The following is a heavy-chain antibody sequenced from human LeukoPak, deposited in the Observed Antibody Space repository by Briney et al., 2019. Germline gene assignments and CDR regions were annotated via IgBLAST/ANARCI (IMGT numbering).Heavy chain of an antibody. Sequence: SETLSLTCAVYGGSFSGYYWSWIRQPPGKGLEWIGEINHSGSTNYNPSLTSRVTISVDTSKNQFSLKLSSVTAADTAVYYCARDVGVVVPAAIVRWFDPWGQGTLVTVSS. D-gene: IGHD2-2*02. CDR1: GGSFSGYY. V-gene: IGHV4-34*01. CDR2: INHSGST. CDR3: ARDVGVVVPAAIVRWFDP. J-gene: IGHJ5*02.